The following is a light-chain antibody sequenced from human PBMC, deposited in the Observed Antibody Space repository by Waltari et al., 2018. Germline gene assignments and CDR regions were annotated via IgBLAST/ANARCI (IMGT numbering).Light chain of an antibody. CDR1: SSDVGGYNY. J-gene: IGLJ2*01. CDR2: EGS. V-gene: IGLV2-8*01. CDR3: SSYAGSNNGVV. Sequence: QSALTHPPSASGSPGQSVTISCTGTSSDVGGYNYVSCYQQHPGKAPKLMIYEGSKRSPGVPDRFSGSRHGNTGSLNVSGLQAEDEADYYCSSYAGSNNGVVFGGGTKLTVL.